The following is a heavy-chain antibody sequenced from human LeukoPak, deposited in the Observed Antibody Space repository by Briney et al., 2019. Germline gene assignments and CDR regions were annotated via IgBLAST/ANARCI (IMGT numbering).Heavy chain of an antibody. CDR2: IRYDGSNK. CDR3: AKDATIGIVVVPAAITY. CDR1: GFTFSSYG. J-gene: IGHJ4*02. V-gene: IGHV3-30*02. Sequence: GGSLRLSCAASGFTFSSYGMHWVRQAPGKGLEWVAFIRYDGSNKYYADSVKGRFTISRDNSKNTLYLQMNSLRAEDTAVYYCAKDATIGIVVVPAAITYWGQGTLVTVSS. D-gene: IGHD2-2*01.